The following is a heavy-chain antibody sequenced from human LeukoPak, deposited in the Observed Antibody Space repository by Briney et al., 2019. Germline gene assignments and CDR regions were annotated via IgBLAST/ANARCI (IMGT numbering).Heavy chain of an antibody. Sequence: ASVKVSCKASGYTFTSHYVHWVRQAPGQGLEWMGIINPGGGSPVYAQKFQGRFTMTRGTSTSTIYMELSSLRSEDTAMYYCARGHKAVAVGYFDLWGRGTLVTVSS. CDR1: GYTFTSHY. V-gene: IGHV1-46*01. CDR3: ARGHKAVAVGYFDL. CDR2: INPGGGSP. J-gene: IGHJ2*01. D-gene: IGHD6-19*01.